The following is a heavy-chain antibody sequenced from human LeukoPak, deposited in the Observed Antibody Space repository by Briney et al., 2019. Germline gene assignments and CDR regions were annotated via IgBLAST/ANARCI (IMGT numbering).Heavy chain of an antibody. CDR2: IYYSGST. D-gene: IGHD6-19*01. J-gene: IGHJ5*02. V-gene: IGHV4-59*01. CDR1: GGSISSYY. CDR3: ARSIAVAGLTWFDP. Sequence: PSETLSLTXTVSGGSISSYYWSWIRQPPGKGLEWIGYIYYSGSTNYNPSLKSRVTISVDTSKNQFSLKLSSVTAADTAVYYCARSIAVAGLTWFDPWGQGTLVTVSS.